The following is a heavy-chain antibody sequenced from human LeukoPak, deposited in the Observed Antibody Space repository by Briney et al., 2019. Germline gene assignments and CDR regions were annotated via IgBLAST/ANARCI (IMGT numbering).Heavy chain of an antibody. V-gene: IGHV1-69*04. CDR2: IIPILGIA. CDR3: ARVGYCSGGSCLAD. Sequence: SVKVSCKASGYTFTSYGISWVRQAPGQGLEWMGRIIPILGIANYAQKFQGRVTITADKSTSTAYMELSSLRSEDTAVYYCARVGYCSGGSCLADWGQGTLVTVSS. J-gene: IGHJ4*02. D-gene: IGHD2-15*01. CDR1: GYTFTSYG.